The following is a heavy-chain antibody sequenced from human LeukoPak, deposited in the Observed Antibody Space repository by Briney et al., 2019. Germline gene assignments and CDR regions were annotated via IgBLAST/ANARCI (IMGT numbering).Heavy chain of an antibody. CDR1: GYTFTSCG. D-gene: IGHD2-2*01. J-gene: IGHJ6*02. CDR3: ARESLVVVPAAIYYYYGMDV. Sequence: ASVKVSCKASGYTFTSCGISWVRQAPGQGLEWMGWISAYNGNTNYAQKLQGRVTMTTDTSTSTAYMELRSLRSDDTAVYYCARESLVVVPAAIYYYYGMDVWGQGTTVTVSS. CDR2: ISAYNGNT. V-gene: IGHV1-18*01.